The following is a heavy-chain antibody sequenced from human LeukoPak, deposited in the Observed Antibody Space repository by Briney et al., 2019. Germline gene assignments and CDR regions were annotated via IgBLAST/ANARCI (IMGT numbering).Heavy chain of an antibody. CDR3: ARLTTTLTTFLDY. V-gene: IGHV5-51*01. J-gene: IGHJ4*02. CDR2: IYPGDSDT. D-gene: IGHD4-11*01. CDR1: GYSFTSYW. Sequence: GESLKISCKGSGYSFTSYWIGWVRQMPGKGLEWMGIIYPGDSDTKYSPSFQGQVTISVDKSISTAYLQWSSLEASDTAMYYCARLTTTLTTFLDYWSQGTLVTVSS.